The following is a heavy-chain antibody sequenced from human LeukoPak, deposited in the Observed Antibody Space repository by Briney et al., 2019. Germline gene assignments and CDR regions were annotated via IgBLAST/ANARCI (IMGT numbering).Heavy chain of an antibody. V-gene: IGHV1-2*02. CDR1: GYTFTGYY. CDR3: ARGFAKEMYSSSPVDY. CDR2: INPNSGGT. Sequence: WASVKVSCKASGYTFTGYYMHWVRQAPGQGLEWMGWINPNSGGTNYAQKFQGRVTMTRDTSISTAYMELSRLRSDDTAVYYCARGFAKEMYSSSPVDYWGQGTLVTVSS. J-gene: IGHJ4*02. D-gene: IGHD6-6*01.